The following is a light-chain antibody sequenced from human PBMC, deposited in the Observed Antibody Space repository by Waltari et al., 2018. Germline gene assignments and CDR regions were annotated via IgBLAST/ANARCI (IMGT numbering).Light chain of an antibody. CDR3: MQALQTPFT. Sequence: DIVMTQSQLSLPVTPGEPPSISSSSSQSLLHRNGYNYLDWYLQKPGQSPQLLIYLGSNRASGVPDRFSGSGSGTDFTLKISRVEAEDVGVYYCMQALQTPFTFGPGTKVDIK. V-gene: IGKV2-28*01. CDR2: LGS. J-gene: IGKJ3*01. CDR1: QSLLHRNGYNY.